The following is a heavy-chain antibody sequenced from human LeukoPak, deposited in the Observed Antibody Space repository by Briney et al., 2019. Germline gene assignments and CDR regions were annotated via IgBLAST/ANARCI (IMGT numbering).Heavy chain of an antibody. V-gene: IGHV4-59*01. CDR3: ARESPGGYDDDY. D-gene: IGHD5-12*01. J-gene: IGHJ4*02. Sequence: SETLSLTCTVSGGSISSYYWSWIRQPPGKGLEWIGYIYYSGSTNYNPSLKSRVTISVDTSKNQFSLKLSSVTAADTAMYYCARESPGGYDDDYWGQGTLVTVSS. CDR2: IYYSGST. CDR1: GGSISSYY.